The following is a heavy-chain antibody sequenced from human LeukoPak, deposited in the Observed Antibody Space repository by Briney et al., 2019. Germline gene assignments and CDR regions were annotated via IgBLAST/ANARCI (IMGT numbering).Heavy chain of an antibody. CDR3: ATRDGYNFPGYYYYCMDV. CDR1: GYTLTELS. J-gene: IGHJ6*02. CDR2: FDPEDGET. V-gene: IGHV1-24*01. D-gene: IGHD5-24*01. Sequence: ASVKVSCKVSGYTLTELSMHWVRQAPGKGLEWMGGFDPEDGETIYAQKFQGRVTMTEDTSTDTAYMELSSLRSEDTAVYYCATRDGYNFPGYYYYCMDVWGQGTTVTVSS.